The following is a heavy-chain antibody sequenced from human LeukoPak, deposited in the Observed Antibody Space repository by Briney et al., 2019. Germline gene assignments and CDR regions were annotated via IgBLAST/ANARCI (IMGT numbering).Heavy chain of an antibody. CDR1: GFTFTDYY. J-gene: IGHJ5*02. CDR3: ARGAGPLFDP. V-gene: IGHV3-11*01. CDR2: ISDSGDTI. Sequence: GSLRLSCAASGFTFTDYYMSWISQAPGKGLEWISYISDSGDTIHYADSVKGRFTISRDNAKNSLYLQTNSLRAEDTAVYYCARGAGPLFDPWGQGTLVTVSS.